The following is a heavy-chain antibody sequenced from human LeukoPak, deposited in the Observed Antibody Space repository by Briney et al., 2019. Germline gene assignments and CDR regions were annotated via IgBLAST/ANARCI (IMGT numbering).Heavy chain of an antibody. Sequence: SVNVSCKASGGTFSSYTISGVRQAPGQGLEWMGRIILILGIANYAQKLQGRVTITADKSTSTAYMELSSLRSEDTAVYYCALTTYYDSSGYYPYYFDYWGQGTLVTVSS. D-gene: IGHD3-22*01. CDR3: ALTTYYDSSGYYPYYFDY. V-gene: IGHV1-69*02. CDR1: GGTFSSYT. CDR2: IILILGIA. J-gene: IGHJ4*02.